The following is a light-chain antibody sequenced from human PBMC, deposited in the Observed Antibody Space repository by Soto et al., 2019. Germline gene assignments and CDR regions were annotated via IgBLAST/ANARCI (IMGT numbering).Light chain of an antibody. CDR3: AAWDGSLNGYV. Sequence: QSVLTQPPSASGTPGQRVTISCSGSSSNIGSNTVNWYQQLPGTAPKLLIYSNDQRPSGAPDRFSGSKSGTSASLAISGLQSEDEADYYCAAWDGSLNGYVFGTGTKVTVL. CDR1: SSNIGSNT. CDR2: SND. J-gene: IGLJ1*01. V-gene: IGLV1-44*01.